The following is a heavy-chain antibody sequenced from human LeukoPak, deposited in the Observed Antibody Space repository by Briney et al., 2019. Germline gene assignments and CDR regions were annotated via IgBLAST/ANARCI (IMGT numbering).Heavy chain of an antibody. J-gene: IGHJ3*02. CDR2: IYYSGST. Sequence: PSETLSLTCTVSGGSISSSSYYWGWIRQPPGKGLEWIGSIYYSGSTYYNPSLKSRVTISVNTSKNRFSLKLSSVTAADTAVYYCARHLYKYYDSLTGYYAGAFDIWGQGTMVTVS. CDR1: GGSISSSSYY. CDR3: ARHLYKYYDSLTGYYAGAFDI. D-gene: IGHD3-9*01. V-gene: IGHV4-39*01.